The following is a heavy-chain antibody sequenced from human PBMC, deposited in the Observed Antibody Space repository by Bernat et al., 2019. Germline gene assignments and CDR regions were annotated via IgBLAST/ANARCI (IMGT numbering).Heavy chain of an antibody. V-gene: IGHV4-31*03. CDR3: ARGGSWGFGTFDY. CDR2: IYYSGST. J-gene: IGHJ4*02. Sequence: QVQLQESGPGLVKPSQTLSLTYTVSGGSISSGGYYWSWIRQHPGKGLEWIGYIYYSGSTYYNPSLKSRVTISVDTSKNQFSLKLSSVTAADTAVYYCARGGSWGFGTFDYWGQGTLVTVSS. D-gene: IGHD7-27*01. CDR1: GGSISSGGYY.